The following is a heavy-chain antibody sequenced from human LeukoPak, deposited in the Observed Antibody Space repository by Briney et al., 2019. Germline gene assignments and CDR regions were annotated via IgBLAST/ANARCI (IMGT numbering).Heavy chain of an antibody. CDR2: MHYSGNT. CDR3: ARGDAFDI. Sequence: SETLSLTCTVSGGSITSSYWSWIRQPPGKGLEWIACMHYSGNTNYNSSLKSRVTISIDTSRNQFSLKLRSVAAADTAVYYCARGDAFDIWGQGTMVTVSS. CDR1: GGSITSSY. J-gene: IGHJ3*02. V-gene: IGHV4-59*12.